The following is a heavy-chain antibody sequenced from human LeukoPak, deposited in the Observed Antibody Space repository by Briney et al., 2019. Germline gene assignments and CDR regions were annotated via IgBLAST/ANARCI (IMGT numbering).Heavy chain of an antibody. V-gene: IGHV1-18*01. CDR1: GHTLTSNG. Sequence: SVKVSCKASGHTLTSNGISWVRQAPGQGLGWMGWINTYNGDTNYAQNFQGRVTMTTDTSTSTAYMELRSLRSDDTAVHYCGGDYRASGIIFVFDYWGQGTLVTVSS. CDR3: GGDYRASGIIFVFDY. J-gene: IGHJ4*02. CDR2: INTYNGDT. D-gene: IGHD3-10*01.